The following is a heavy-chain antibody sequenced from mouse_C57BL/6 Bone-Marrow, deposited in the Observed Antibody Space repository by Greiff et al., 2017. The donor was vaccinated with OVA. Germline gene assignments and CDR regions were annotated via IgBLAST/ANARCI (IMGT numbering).Heavy chain of an antibody. CDR2: ISYSGST. V-gene: IGHV3-1*01. Sequence: EVQLQESGPGMVKPSQSLSLTCTVTGYSITSGYDWHWIRHFPGNKLEWMGYISYSGSTNYNPSLKSRISITHDPSKNHFFLKLNAGTTEDTATYYCASGGLRRYYAMDDWGQGTSVTVSS. J-gene: IGHJ4*01. CDR3: ASGGLRRYYAMDD. D-gene: IGHD2-4*01. CDR1: GYSITSGYD.